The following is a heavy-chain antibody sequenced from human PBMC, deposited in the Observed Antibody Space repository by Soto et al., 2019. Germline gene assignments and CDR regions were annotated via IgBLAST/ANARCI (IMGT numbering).Heavy chain of an antibody. CDR3: ASYSYYYGSGSYKYYFDH. Sequence: PSETLSLTCTVSGGSISSGDYYWSWIRQPPGKGLEWIGYIYYSGSTYYNPSLKSRVTISVDTSKNQFPLKLSSVTAADTAVYYCASYSYYYGSGSYKYYFDHWGQGTLVTVSS. V-gene: IGHV4-30-4*01. CDR1: GGSISSGDYY. D-gene: IGHD3-10*01. J-gene: IGHJ4*02. CDR2: IYYSGST.